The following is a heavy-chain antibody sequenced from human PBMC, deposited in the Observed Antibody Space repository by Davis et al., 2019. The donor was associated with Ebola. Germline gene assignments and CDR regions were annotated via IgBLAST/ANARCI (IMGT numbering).Heavy chain of an antibody. CDR2: ISYDGSNK. V-gene: IGHV3-30*18. CDR1: GFTFSSYG. CDR3: AKDFVVVPAAIYYYYGMDV. J-gene: IGHJ6*04. D-gene: IGHD2-2*01. Sequence: GGSLRLSCAASGFTFSSYGMHWVRQAPGKGLEWVAVISYDGSNKYFADSVKGRFTISRDNSKNTLYLQMNSLRAEDTAVYYCAKDFVVVPAAIYYYYGMDVWGKGTTVTVSS.